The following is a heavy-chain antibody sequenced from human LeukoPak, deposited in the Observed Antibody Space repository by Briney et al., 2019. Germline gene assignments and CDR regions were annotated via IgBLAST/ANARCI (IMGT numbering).Heavy chain of an antibody. V-gene: IGHV3-30*02. CDR1: GFTFSSYG. CDR3: ARGPRVVVAATFGYYFDY. D-gene: IGHD2-15*01. CDR2: IRYDGGNK. Sequence: GGSLRLSCAASGFTFSSYGMHWVRQAPGKGLDWVAFIRYDGGNKYYADSVKGRFTISRDNSKNTLYLQMNSLRAEDTAVYYCARGPRVVVAATFGYYFDYWGQGTLVTVSS. J-gene: IGHJ4*02.